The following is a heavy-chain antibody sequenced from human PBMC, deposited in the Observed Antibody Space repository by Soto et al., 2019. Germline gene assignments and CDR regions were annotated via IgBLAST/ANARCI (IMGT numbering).Heavy chain of an antibody. CDR2: IYYSGST. Sequence: SETLSLTCTVSGGSISSGDYYWSWIRQPPGKGLEWIGYIYYSGSTNYNPSLKSRVTISVDTSKNQFSLKLSSVTAADTAVYYCARAAAAAPALGYYYGMDVWGQGTTVTVSS. D-gene: IGHD6-13*01. CDR3: ARAAAAAPALGYYYGMDV. CDR1: GGSISSGDYY. J-gene: IGHJ6*02. V-gene: IGHV4-61*08.